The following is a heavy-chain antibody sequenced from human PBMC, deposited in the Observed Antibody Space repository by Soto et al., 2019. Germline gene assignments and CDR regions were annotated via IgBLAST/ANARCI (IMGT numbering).Heavy chain of an antibody. D-gene: IGHD1-26*01. CDR3: ARDSGYSDY. Sequence: QVRLVESGGGVVQPGKSLRLSCAASGFIFSNFAMYWVRQAPGKGLEWVAVIWYDGSNKYYADSVKGRFTISRDNSKNTLSLQMNSLRAEDTAVYYCARDSGYSDYWGQGTLVTVSS. J-gene: IGHJ4*02. CDR1: GFIFSNFA. CDR2: IWYDGSNK. V-gene: IGHV3-33*01.